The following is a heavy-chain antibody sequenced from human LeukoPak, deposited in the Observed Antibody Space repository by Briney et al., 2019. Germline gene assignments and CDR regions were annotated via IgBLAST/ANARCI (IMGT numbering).Heavy chain of an antibody. D-gene: IGHD2-2*02. V-gene: IGHV3-21*01. CDR3: ASEEYCSSTSCYKAFDI. J-gene: IGHJ3*02. CDR2: ISSSSSYI. Sequence: GGSPRLSCAASGFTFSSYSMNWVRQAPGKGLEWVSSISSSSSYIYYADSVKGRFTISRDNAKNSLYLQMNSLRAEDTAVYYCASEEYCSSTSCYKAFDIWGQGTMVTASS. CDR1: GFTFSSYS.